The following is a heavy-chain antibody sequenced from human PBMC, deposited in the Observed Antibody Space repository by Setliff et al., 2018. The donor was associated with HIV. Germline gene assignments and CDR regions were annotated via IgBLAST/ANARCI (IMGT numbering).Heavy chain of an antibody. CDR3: ARDYYDDSYYRPGIYYYYYMDV. Sequence: PSETLSLTCTVSGGFISSGDYYWTWIRQRPGKGLAWIGYINYSGYTYYNPSIQSRVTISVDTSKNQFSLRVTSVTAADSAVYYCARDYYDDSYYRPGIYYYYYMDVWGRGTTVTVSS. D-gene: IGHD3-10*01. CDR1: GGFISSGDYY. J-gene: IGHJ6*03. V-gene: IGHV4-31*03. CDR2: INYSGYT.